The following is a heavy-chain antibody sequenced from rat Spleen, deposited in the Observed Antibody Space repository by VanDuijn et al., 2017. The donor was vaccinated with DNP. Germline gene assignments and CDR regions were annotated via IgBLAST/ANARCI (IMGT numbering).Heavy chain of an antibody. V-gene: IGHV3-1*01. CDR2: ISFSGTT. J-gene: IGHJ2*01. CDR1: DYSITSNY. Sequence: EVQLQESGPGLVKPSQSLSLTCSVTDYSITSNYWGWVRQFPGNKMEYIGHISFSGTTNYNPSLKSRISITRDTSKNQFFLQLNSITTEDTATYYCARWTIYFDYWGQGVVVTVSS. CDR3: ARWTIYFDY.